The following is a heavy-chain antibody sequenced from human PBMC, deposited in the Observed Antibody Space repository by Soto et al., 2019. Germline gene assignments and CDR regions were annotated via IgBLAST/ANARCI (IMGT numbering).Heavy chain of an antibody. CDR1: GGSFSGYY. CDR3: ARGVQWLRWKYYYYMDV. CDR2: INHSGST. Sequence: SETLSLTCAVYGGSFSGYYWSWIRQPPGKGLEWIGEINHSGSTNYNPSLKSRVTISVDTSKNQFSLKLSSVTAADTAVYYCARGVQWLRWKYYYYMDVWGKGTTVTVSS. V-gene: IGHV4-34*01. D-gene: IGHD5-12*01. J-gene: IGHJ6*03.